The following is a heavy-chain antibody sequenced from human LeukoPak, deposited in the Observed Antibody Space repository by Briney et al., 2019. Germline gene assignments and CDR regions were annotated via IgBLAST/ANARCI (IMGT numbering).Heavy chain of an antibody. CDR1: GYTFTSYD. V-gene: IGHV1-8*01. Sequence: EASVKVSCKASGYTFTSYDINWVRQATGQGLEWMGWMNPNSGNTGYAQKFQGRVTMTRNTSISTAYMELSSLRSEDTAVYYCAREDDFWSGYYLDYYYGMDVWGQGATVTVSS. J-gene: IGHJ6*02. D-gene: IGHD3-3*01. CDR2: MNPNSGNT. CDR3: AREDDFWSGYYLDYYYGMDV.